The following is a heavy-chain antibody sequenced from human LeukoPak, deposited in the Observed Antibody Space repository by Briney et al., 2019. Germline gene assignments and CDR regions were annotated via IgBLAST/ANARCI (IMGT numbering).Heavy chain of an antibody. CDR2: ISGSGSTT. V-gene: IGHV3-23*01. J-gene: IGHJ4*02. CDR3: AKDRCGSDCPSPETNYFDD. Sequence: GGSLRPSCAACGFTFSANAMTWVRQAPGKGPEWVSRISGSGSTTDYTDSVKGRFTISRDNSKNTLYLQMNSLRAEDTAVYYCAKDRCGSDCPSPETNYFDDWGQGTLVTVSS. CDR1: GFTFSANA. D-gene: IGHD2-21*02.